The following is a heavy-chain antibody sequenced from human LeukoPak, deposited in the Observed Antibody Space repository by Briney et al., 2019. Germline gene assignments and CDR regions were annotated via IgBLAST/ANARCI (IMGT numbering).Heavy chain of an antibody. Sequence: PGGSLRLSCAASGFTFNNYWMKWVPQPPGKGLEWIGEINHSGRTNYNPSLKSRVTISVDTSKNQFSLKLSSVTAADTAVYYCARGTWPAYYYYYMDVWGKGTTVTISS. V-gene: IGHV4-34*01. CDR1: GFTFNNYW. CDR3: ARGTWPAYYYYYMDV. D-gene: IGHD2-2*01. CDR2: INHSGRT. J-gene: IGHJ6*03.